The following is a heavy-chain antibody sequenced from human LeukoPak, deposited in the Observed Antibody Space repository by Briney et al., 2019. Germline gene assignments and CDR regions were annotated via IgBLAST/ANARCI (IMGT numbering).Heavy chain of an antibody. D-gene: IGHD6-19*01. CDR1: GFTVSSNY. CDR2: IYSGGST. V-gene: IGHV3-53*01. J-gene: IGHJ4*02. CDR3: ARDKGPGYSSGWYAAGFDY. Sequence: GGSLRLSCAASGFTVSSNYMSWVRQAPGKGLEWVSVIYSGGSTYYADSVKGRFTISRDNSKNTLYLQMNSLRAEDTAVYYCARDKGPGYSSGWYAAGFDYWGQGTLVTVSS.